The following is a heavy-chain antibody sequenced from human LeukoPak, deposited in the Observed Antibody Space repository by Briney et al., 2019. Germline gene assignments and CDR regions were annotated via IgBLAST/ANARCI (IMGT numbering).Heavy chain of an antibody. CDR2: IYYSGST. V-gene: IGHV4-39*07. J-gene: IGHJ6*03. CDR3: ARVYGSGSYSFASQFDYYYYYMDV. Sequence: SETLSLTCTVSGGSISSSSYYWGWIRQPPGKGLEWIGSIYYSGSTYYNPSLKSRVTISVDTSKNQFSLKLSSVTAADTAVYYCARVYGSGSYSFASQFDYYYYYMDVWGKGTTVTISS. D-gene: IGHD3-10*01. CDR1: GGSISSSSYY.